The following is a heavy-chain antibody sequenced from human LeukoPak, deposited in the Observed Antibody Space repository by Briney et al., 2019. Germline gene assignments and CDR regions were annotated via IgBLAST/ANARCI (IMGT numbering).Heavy chain of an antibody. J-gene: IGHJ5*02. CDR1: GGSISSGDYY. Sequence: SETLSLTCTVSGGSISSGDYYWSWIRQPPGKGLEWIGYIYYSGSTYYNPSLKSRVTISVDTSKNQFSLKLSSVTAADTAVYYCAREGVVPAAKHWFDPWGQGALVTVSS. CDR3: AREGVVPAAKHWFDP. D-gene: IGHD2-2*01. CDR2: IYYSGST. V-gene: IGHV4-30-4*01.